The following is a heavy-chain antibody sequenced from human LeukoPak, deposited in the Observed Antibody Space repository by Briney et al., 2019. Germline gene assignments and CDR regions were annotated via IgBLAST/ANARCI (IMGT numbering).Heavy chain of an antibody. Sequence: SETLSLTCAVYGGSFSGYYWSWIRQPPGKGLEWIGEINHSGSTNYNPSLKSRVTISVDTSKNQFSLKLSSVTAADTAAYYCARVRGDSQTFDYWGQGTLVTVSS. V-gene: IGHV4-34*01. CDR2: INHSGST. D-gene: IGHD3-16*01. CDR1: GGSFSGYY. CDR3: ARVRGDSQTFDY. J-gene: IGHJ4*02.